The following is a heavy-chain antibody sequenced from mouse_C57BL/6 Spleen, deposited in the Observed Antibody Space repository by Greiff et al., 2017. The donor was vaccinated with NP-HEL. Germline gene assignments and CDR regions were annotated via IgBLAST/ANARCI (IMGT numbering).Heavy chain of an antibody. CDR1: GYTFTDYE. J-gene: IGHJ4*01. V-gene: IGHV1-15*01. Sequence: VQLQQSGAELVRPGASVTLSCKASGYTFTDYEMHWVKQTPVHGLEWIGAIDPETGGTAYNQKFKGKAILTADKSSSTAYMELRSLTSEDSAVYYCTRDYGNYGDYAMDYWGQGTSVTVSS. CDR3: TRDYGNYGDYAMDY. D-gene: IGHD2-1*01. CDR2: IDPETGGT.